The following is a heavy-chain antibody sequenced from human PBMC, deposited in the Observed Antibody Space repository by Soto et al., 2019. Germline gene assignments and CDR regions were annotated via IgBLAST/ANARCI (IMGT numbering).Heavy chain of an antibody. Sequence: SETLSLTCTVSGGPIRSSSHYWGWIRQSPGTGLEWIGSIDESGDSYYNPSLKSRVTISVDTSKNQFSLKLISVTGADSAIYYCAREGGYVDYWGQGTLVTVS. CDR2: IDESGDS. J-gene: IGHJ4*02. V-gene: IGHV4-39*02. CDR1: GGPIRSSSHY. D-gene: IGHD1-1*01. CDR3: AREGGYVDY.